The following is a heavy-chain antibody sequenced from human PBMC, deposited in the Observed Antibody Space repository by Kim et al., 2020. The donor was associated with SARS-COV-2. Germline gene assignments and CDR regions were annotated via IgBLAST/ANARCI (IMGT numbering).Heavy chain of an antibody. CDR1: GFTFSNHG. J-gene: IGHJ4*01. CDR3: AKDRLHGG. V-gene: IGHV3-23*01. CDR2: ISGSGDSI. Sequence: GGSLRLSCAASGFTFSNHGMSWARQAPGKGLEWVSSISGSGDSISYADFVKGRFTISRDNSKNTLFLQMNSLRAEDTALYYCAKDRLHGGWGHGTLVTVPS. D-gene: IGHD3-16*01.